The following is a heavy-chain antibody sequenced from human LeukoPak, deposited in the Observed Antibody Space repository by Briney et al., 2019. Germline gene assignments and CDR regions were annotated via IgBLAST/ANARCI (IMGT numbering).Heavy chain of an antibody. J-gene: IGHJ4*02. CDR1: GGTFSSYA. CDR2: IIPIFGTA. V-gene: IGHV1-69*13. CDR3: ARDRYCNGGSCYIYFDY. D-gene: IGHD2-15*01. Sequence: GASVKVSCKASGGTFSSYAISWVRQAPGQGLEWMGGIIPIFGTANYAQKFQGRVTITADESTSTAYMELSSLRSEDTAVYYCARDRYCNGGSCYIYFDYWGQGTLVTVSS.